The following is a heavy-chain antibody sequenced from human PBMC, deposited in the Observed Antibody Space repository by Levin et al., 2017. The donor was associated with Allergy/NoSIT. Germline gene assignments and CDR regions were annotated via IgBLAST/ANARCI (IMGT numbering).Heavy chain of an antibody. Sequence: GGSLRLSCVASGFTFSNYGMNWVRRAPGKGLEWVSLMSGVNDATFYADSVKGRFTISRDNSRNILYLQMNSLRADDTAVYYCSKGVFDSWGQGTLVTVSA. CDR2: MSGVNDAT. J-gene: IGHJ4*02. V-gene: IGHV3-23*01. CDR3: SKGVFDS. CDR1: GFTFSNYG.